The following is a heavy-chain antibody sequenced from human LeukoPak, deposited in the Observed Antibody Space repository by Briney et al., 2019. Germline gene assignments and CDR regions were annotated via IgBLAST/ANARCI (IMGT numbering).Heavy chain of an antibody. J-gene: IGHJ4*02. V-gene: IGHV3-23*01. Sequence: GGSLRLSCAASGFTSDNYGMSWVRQAPGKGLEWVSAISGSGGSTYYADSVKGRFTISRDNSKNTLYLQMNSLRAEDTAVYYCAKDASIEHGGADYWGQGTLVTVSS. CDR3: AKDASIEHGGADY. CDR2: ISGSGGST. CDR1: GFTSDNYG. D-gene: IGHD2-21*01.